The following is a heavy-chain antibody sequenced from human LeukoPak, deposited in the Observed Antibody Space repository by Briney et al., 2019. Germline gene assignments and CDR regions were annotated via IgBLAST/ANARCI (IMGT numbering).Heavy chain of an antibody. Sequence: SETLSLTCTVSGGSISSYYWSWIRQPPGKGLEWIGYIYYSGSTNYNPSLKSRVTISVDTSKNQFSLKLSSVTAADTAVYYCARSDIAVAGEIDYWGQGTLVTVSS. CDR2: IYYSGST. CDR1: GGSISSYY. CDR3: ARSDIAVAGEIDY. J-gene: IGHJ4*02. V-gene: IGHV4-59*01. D-gene: IGHD2-15*01.